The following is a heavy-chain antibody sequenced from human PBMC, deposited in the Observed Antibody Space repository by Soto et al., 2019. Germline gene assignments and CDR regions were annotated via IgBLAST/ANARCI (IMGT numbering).Heavy chain of an antibody. CDR2: IYYTVGT. CDR3: ARGKNWFDP. V-gene: IGHV4-59*12. CDR1: GVTIRGYY. Sequence: SAPLSLTCNVSGVTIRGYYWNWIRPPPGKTLEWIGSIYYTVGTNYNPSLNSRVTISVDTSKTQFSLKLSSVTAADTAVYYCARGKNWFDPWGQGTLVTV. J-gene: IGHJ5*02.